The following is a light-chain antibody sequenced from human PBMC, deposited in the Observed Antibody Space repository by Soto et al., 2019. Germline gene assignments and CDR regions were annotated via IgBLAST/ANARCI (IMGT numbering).Light chain of an antibody. J-gene: IGLJ1*01. V-gene: IGLV2-14*01. CDR3: DSYTGTSYV. Sequence: QSVLTQPASVSGSPGQSITISCTGTSCDVGVYKFVSWYQQHPGKAPKLIIYEVSNRPSGVSSRFSGSMSGTTASLAISGLQAEDEADYYCDSYTGTSYVFXTGTKVTVL. CDR1: SCDVGVYKF. CDR2: EVS.